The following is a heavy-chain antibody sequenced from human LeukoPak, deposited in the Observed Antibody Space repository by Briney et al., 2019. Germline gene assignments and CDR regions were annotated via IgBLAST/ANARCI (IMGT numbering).Heavy chain of an antibody. V-gene: IGHV4-34*01. CDR3: ARDLSGSYLDY. J-gene: IGHJ4*02. Sequence: SETLSLTCAVYGGSFSGYYWSWLRQPPGKGLEWIGEINHSGSTNYNPSLKSRVTISVDTSKNQFSLKLSSVTAADTAVYYCARDLSGSYLDYWGQGTLVTVSS. CDR1: GGSFSGYY. D-gene: IGHD1-26*01. CDR2: INHSGST.